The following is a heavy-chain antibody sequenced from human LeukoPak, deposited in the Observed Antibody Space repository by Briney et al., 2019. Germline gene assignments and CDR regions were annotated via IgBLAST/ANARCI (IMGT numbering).Heavy chain of an antibody. V-gene: IGHV1-24*01. CDR1: GYTLTELS. CDR3: ATGRYSSGWPYEGAFDI. Sequence: ASVKVSCKVSGYTLTELSMHWVRQAPGKGLEWMGGFDPEDGETIYAQKFQGRVTMTKDTSTDTAYMELSSLRSEDTAVYYCATGRYSSGWPYEGAFDIWGQGTMVTVSS. D-gene: IGHD6-19*01. CDR2: FDPEDGET. J-gene: IGHJ3*02.